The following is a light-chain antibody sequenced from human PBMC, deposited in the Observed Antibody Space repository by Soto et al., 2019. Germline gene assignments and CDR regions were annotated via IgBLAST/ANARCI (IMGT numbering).Light chain of an antibody. V-gene: IGKV1-39*01. CDR2: AAS. CDR1: QSISSY. J-gene: IGKJ5*01. Sequence: DIQMTQSPSSLSASVGDRVTITCRASQSISSYLNWYQQKPGKAPKLLIYAASSLHSGVPSRFSGSGSETDFTLTISSLQPEDFATYFCQQSYRTPITLGQGTRLEIK. CDR3: QQSYRTPIT.